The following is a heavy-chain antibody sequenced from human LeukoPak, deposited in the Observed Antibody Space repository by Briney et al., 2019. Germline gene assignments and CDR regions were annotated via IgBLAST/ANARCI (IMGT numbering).Heavy chain of an antibody. J-gene: IGHJ4*02. CDR1: GFTFSTYW. Sequence: GGSLRLSCAASGFTFSTYWMSWVRQAPGKGLEWVANIKQDGSEKYYVDSVKGRFTISRDNAKNSLYLQMNSLRAEDTAVYYCASIVVTPPFDYWGQGTLVTVSS. CDR3: ASIVVTPPFDY. V-gene: IGHV3-7*01. CDR2: IKQDGSEK. D-gene: IGHD5-12*01.